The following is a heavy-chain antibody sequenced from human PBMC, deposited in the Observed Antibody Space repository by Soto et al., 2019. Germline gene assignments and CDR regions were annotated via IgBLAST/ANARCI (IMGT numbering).Heavy chain of an antibody. CDR3: STHSPYPPAGIRRRFFDY. V-gene: IGHV3-15*01. D-gene: IGHD2-2*02. Sequence: EVQLVESGGGLVKPGESLRLSCVASGFTFSNAWMSWVRQAPGKGLEWVGRIKSKTDGESTDYAAPVKGRFTISRDDSKNILYLQMNSLRPEDTAVYYCSTHSPYPPAGIRRRFFDYWGQGTLVIVSS. J-gene: IGHJ4*02. CDR1: GFTFSNAW. CDR2: IKSKTDGEST.